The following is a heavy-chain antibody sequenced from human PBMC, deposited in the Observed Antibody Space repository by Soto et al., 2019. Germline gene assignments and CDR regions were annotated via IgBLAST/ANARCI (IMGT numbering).Heavy chain of an antibody. CDR2: IYYDGSNE. V-gene: IGHV3-33*08. Sequence: GGSLRLSCAASGFSFSDYGMHWVRQAPGKGLEWVALIYYDGSNEHYADSVQGRFTISRDNSKNTLYLQLNGLRAEDTAVYYCAGDRGSDSDAFDIWGQGTVVTVSS. D-gene: IGHD1-26*01. CDR3: AGDRGSDSDAFDI. CDR1: GFSFSDYG. J-gene: IGHJ3*02.